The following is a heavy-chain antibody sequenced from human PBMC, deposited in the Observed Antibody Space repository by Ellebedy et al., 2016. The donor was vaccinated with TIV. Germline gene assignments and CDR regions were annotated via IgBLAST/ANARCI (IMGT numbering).Heavy chain of an antibody. J-gene: IGHJ4*02. V-gene: IGHV5-51*01. CDR1: GYSFTRYW. D-gene: IGHD2-15*01. Sequence: GESLKISCKGSGYSFTRYWSGWVRQMPGKGLEWMGAIYPGDSDTRYSPSFQGQVTISVDRSISTADLQWARLKASDSAMYYCTRRGGGGFDYWGQGTLVTVSS. CDR3: TRRGGGGFDY. CDR2: IYPGDSDT.